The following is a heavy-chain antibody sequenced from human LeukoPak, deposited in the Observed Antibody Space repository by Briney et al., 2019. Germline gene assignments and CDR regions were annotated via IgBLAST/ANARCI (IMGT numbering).Heavy chain of an antibody. CDR1: GFTFTNAW. CDR3: AKDRETTASGTFDH. V-gene: IGHV3-66*02. D-gene: IGHD6-13*01. J-gene: IGHJ4*02. Sequence: PGGSLRLSCAASGFTFTNAWMSWVRQAPGKGLEWVSLIGGGGTTYYADSVKGRFTISRDNSRNTVHLQMNSLRGEDTAEYFCAKDRETTASGTFDHWGQGTLVTVSS. CDR2: IGGGGTT.